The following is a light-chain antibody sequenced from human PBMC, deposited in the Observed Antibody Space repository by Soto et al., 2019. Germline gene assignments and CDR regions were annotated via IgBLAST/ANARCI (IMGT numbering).Light chain of an antibody. V-gene: IGKV3-20*01. J-gene: IGKJ5*01. CDR3: QQYDNWPYT. CDR2: AAS. Sequence: EIVLTQSPDTLSLSPGERATLFCRASQTLSINSLAWYQQKPGQAPRLLIYAASTRHTGIPDRFNGSGSGTDFALTINRLEPEDFAVYFCQQYDNWPYTFGQGTRLEIK. CDR1: QTLSINS.